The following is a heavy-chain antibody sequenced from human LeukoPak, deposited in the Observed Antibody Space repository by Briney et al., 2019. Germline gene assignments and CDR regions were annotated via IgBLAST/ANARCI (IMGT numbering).Heavy chain of an antibody. CDR3: ARHNYGDYEEDYFDY. J-gene: IGHJ4*02. Sequence: PSETLSLTCTVSGGSISSYYWSWIRQPPGKGLEWIGYIYYSGSTNYNPSLKSRVTISVDTSKNQFSLKLSSVTAADTAVYYCARHNYGDYEEDYFDYWGQGTLVTVSS. D-gene: IGHD4-17*01. CDR1: GGSISSYY. V-gene: IGHV4-59*08. CDR2: IYYSGST.